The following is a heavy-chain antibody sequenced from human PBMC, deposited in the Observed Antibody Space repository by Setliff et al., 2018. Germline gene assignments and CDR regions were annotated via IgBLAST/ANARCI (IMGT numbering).Heavy chain of an antibody. J-gene: IGHJ6*03. V-gene: IGHV4-61*02. Sequence: SETLSLTCTVSGGSITSGTFYWSWIRQPAGKGLEWIGRIYTSGSTNYNPSLKSRVAMSIDTSKNQFSLKLNSVTAADMAVYYCAREQWLDPPGYYYMDVWAKGTTVTVSS. CDR2: IYTSGST. D-gene: IGHD6-19*01. CDR3: AREQWLDPPGYYYMDV. CDR1: GGSITSGTFY.